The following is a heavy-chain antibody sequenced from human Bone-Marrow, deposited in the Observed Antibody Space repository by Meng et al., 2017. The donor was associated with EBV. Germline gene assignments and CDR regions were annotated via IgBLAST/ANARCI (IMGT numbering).Heavy chain of an antibody. CDR3: VHKKESTAFYFDY. V-gene: IGHV2-5*02. CDR2: IYWDDDQ. CDR1: WFAPSVSGVS. J-gene: IGHJ4*01. Sequence: HTTVNEYGSTRVRPPRTLTLHLNFSWFAPSVSGVSVGWIRQPPGKALEWLANIYWDDDQRYSPSLKSRLSITKDPSKNQVVLTMTNMDPVDTATYFCVHKKESTAFYFDYWGHGTLVTVSS.